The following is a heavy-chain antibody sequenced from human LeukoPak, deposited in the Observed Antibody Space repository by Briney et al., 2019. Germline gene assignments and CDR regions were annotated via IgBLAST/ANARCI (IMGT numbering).Heavy chain of an antibody. V-gene: IGHV1-18*01. Sequence: ASVKVSCKASGYTFTSYGISWVRQAPGQGLEWMGWISAYNGNTNYAQILQGRVTMTTDTSTSTAYMELRSLRSDDTAVYYCARDGTMVRGRYYYYGMDVWGQGTTVTVSS. CDR3: ARDGTMVRGRYYYYGMDV. CDR2: ISAYNGNT. D-gene: IGHD3-10*01. CDR1: GYTFTSYG. J-gene: IGHJ6*02.